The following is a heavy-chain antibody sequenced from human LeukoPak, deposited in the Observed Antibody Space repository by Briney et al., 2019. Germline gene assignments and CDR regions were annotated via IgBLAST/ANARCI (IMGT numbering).Heavy chain of an antibody. CDR3: AGGADGVSSNSRGWFDP. CDR1: GFTFSRYS. CDR2: ISTSSSYI. Sequence: GGSLRLSCTVSGFTFSRYSMNWVRQAPGKGLEWVSSISTSSSYIYYADSVKGRFTISRDNARNSLYLQMNTLRAEDTAVYSCAGGADGVSSNSRGWFDPWGQGTLVTVSS. J-gene: IGHJ5*02. V-gene: IGHV3-21*01. D-gene: IGHD2-15*01.